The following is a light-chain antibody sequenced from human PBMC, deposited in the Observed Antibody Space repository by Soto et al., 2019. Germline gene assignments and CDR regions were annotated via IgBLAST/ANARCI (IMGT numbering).Light chain of an antibody. CDR1: SSDVGGYNY. J-gene: IGLJ1*01. CDR2: EVN. V-gene: IGLV2-14*01. Sequence: QSVLTQPASVSGSPGQSITISCTGTSSDVGGYNYVSWYQHSPGKAPKLMIYEVNSRPSGVSNRFSDSKSGSTASLTISGLQAEDESDYYCSSCTSSNTCLFGTGTKVTVL. CDR3: SSCTSSNTCL.